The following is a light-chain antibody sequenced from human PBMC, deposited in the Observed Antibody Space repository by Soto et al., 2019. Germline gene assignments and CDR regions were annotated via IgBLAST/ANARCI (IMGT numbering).Light chain of an antibody. CDR3: QQHDNSPLT. CDR2: GAY. CDR1: QSVSSSY. Sequence: DIVLTQSPGTLSLSPGERAALSCMASQSVSSSYLAWYQQKPGQAPRLLIYGAYNRATGITDRFSGSGSGTDFTLTISRLEPEDFAVYYCQQHDNSPLTFGGGTKVDIK. J-gene: IGKJ4*01. V-gene: IGKV3-20*01.